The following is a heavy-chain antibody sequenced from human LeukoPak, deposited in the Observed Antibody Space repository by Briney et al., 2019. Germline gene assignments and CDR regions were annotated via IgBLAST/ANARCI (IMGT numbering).Heavy chain of an antibody. D-gene: IGHD3-16*01. Sequence: GGSLRLSCAASGFTFSSNGMNWVRQAPGKGLEWVSSISSSSSYIYYADSVKGRFTISRDNAKSSLYLQMNSLRAEDTAVYSCARYQLGGWFDPWGQGTLVTVSS. J-gene: IGHJ5*02. CDR2: ISSSSSYI. CDR1: GFTFSSNG. CDR3: ARYQLGGWFDP. V-gene: IGHV3-21*04.